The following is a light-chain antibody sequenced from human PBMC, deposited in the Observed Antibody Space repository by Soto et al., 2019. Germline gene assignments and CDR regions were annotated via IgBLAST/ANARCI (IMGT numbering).Light chain of an antibody. CDR2: AAS. CDR3: QQYKT. V-gene: IGKV1-39*01. Sequence: DIQITQSPSSLSASVGDRVTITCRASQSISSYLNWYQQKPGKAPKLLIYAASSLQSGVPSRFSGSGSGTDFTLTISRLEPEDFAVYYCQQYKTFGQGTKVDIK. J-gene: IGKJ1*01. CDR1: QSISSY.